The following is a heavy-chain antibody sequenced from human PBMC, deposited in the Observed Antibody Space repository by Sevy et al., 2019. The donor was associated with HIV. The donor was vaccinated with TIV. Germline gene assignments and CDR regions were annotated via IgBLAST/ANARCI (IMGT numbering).Heavy chain of an antibody. CDR1: GDSISSYY. Sequence: SETLSLTCTVSGDSISSYYWSWIRQPPGKGLEWIGYIYYSGITDYNPSLKSRVTISVDTSMNQFSLKLNSVTAADTAVYYCARAIAAPRGMDVWGQGTTVTVSS. CDR2: IYYSGIT. D-gene: IGHD6-13*01. CDR3: ARAIAAPRGMDV. J-gene: IGHJ6*02. V-gene: IGHV4-59*01.